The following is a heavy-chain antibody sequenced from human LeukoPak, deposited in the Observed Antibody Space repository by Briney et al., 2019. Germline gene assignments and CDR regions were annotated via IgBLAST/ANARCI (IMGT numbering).Heavy chain of an antibody. CDR1: GFTFDDYA. D-gene: IGHD5-18*01. V-gene: IGHV3-9*03. CDR2: ISWNSGSI. CDR3: TRASGYSSGAVDY. Sequence: GGSLRLXCAASGFTFDDYAMHWVRHAPGKGLEWVSGISWNSGSIVYADSVKGRFTISRDNAKSTLYLQMNSLRADDMALYYCTRASGYSSGAVDYWGQGTLVTVSS. J-gene: IGHJ4*02.